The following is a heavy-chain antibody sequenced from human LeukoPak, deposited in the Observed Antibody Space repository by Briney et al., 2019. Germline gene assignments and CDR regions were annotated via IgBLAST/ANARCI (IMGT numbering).Heavy chain of an antibody. CDR2: ISYDGSNK. Sequence: GGSLRLSCAASGFTFSDYYMSWIRQAPGKGLEWVAVISYDGSNKYYADSVKGRFTISRDNSKNTLYLQMNSLRAEDTAVYYCAKLHLDRGSFDIWGQGTMVTVSS. CDR1: GFTFSDYY. D-gene: IGHD2-2*03. J-gene: IGHJ3*02. V-gene: IGHV3-30*18. CDR3: AKLHLDRGSFDI.